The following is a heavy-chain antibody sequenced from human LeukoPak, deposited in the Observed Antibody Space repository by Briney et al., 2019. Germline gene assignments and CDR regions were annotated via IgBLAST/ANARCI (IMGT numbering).Heavy chain of an antibody. J-gene: IGHJ4*02. D-gene: IGHD6-19*01. CDR3: AKKFSSGSQLFDY. Sequence: XXAXXWVRQAPXXGLEWVSAISGSGGSTYYADSVKGRFTISRDNSKNTLYLQMNSLRAEDTAVYYCAKKFSSGSQLFDYWGQGTLVTVSS. CDR2: ISGSGGST. V-gene: IGHV3-23*01. CDR1: XXA.